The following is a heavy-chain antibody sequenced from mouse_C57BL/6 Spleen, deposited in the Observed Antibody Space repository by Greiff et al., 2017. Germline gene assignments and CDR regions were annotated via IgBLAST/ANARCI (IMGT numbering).Heavy chain of an antibody. CDR1: GYAFSSSW. V-gene: IGHV1-82*01. J-gene: IGHJ3*01. D-gene: IGHD1-1*01. Sequence: VQLVESGPELVKPGASVKISCKASGYAFSSSWMNWVKQRPGKGLEWIGRIYPGDGDTNYNGKFKGKATLTADKSSSTAYMQLSSLTSEDSAVYFCARALNYYGSSEGFAYWGQGTLVTVST. CDR3: ARALNYYGSSEGFAY. CDR2: IYPGDGDT.